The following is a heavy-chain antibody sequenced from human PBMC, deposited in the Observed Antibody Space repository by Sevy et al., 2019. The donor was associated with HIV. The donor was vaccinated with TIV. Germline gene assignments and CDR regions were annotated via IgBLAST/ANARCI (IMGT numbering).Heavy chain of an antibody. V-gene: IGHV3-23*01. Sequence: GGSLRLSCAASGFSFSSSVMSWVRQPPGKGLEWVSYLPASDRTYYADSVKGRFTISRDNSKNTLYLEMRNLRVEDTAVYYCGLPGFCSGGTCYSGIFVSWGQGTLVTVSS. CDR3: GLPGFCSGGTCYSGIFVS. CDR2: LPASDRT. D-gene: IGHD2-15*01. CDR1: GFSFSSSV. J-gene: IGHJ5*02.